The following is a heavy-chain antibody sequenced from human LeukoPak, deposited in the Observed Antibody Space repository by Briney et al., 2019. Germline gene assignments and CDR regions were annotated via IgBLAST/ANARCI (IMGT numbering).Heavy chain of an antibody. Sequence: TSVKVSCEACGLTCTSSAVQWVRLARGQRLEWIGWIVVGSGNTNYAQKFQERVTITRDMSTSTAYMELSSLRSEDTAVYYCAASPDYYDSSGYSYYFDYWGQGTLVTVSS. CDR2: IVVGSGNT. CDR1: GLTCTSSA. D-gene: IGHD3-22*01. V-gene: IGHV1-58*01. CDR3: AASPDYYDSSGYSYYFDY. J-gene: IGHJ4*02.